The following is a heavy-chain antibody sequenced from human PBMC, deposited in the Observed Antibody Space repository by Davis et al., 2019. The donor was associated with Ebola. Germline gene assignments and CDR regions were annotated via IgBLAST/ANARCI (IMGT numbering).Heavy chain of an antibody. V-gene: IGHV3-74*01. D-gene: IGHD4-11*01. Sequence: HTGGSLRLSCAASRFTFSDSWMHWVRQVPGKGLVWVARINSDGSTTHYADSVKGRFTISRDNAKSSLYLQLNSLTPEDTALYYCARFAVTTSHFDYWGQGTLVTVSS. CDR2: INSDGSTT. J-gene: IGHJ4*02. CDR1: RFTFSDSW. CDR3: ARFAVTTSHFDY.